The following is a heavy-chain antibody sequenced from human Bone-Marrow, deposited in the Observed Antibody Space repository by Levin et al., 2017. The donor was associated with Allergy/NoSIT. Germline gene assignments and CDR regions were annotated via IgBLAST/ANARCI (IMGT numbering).Heavy chain of an antibody. CDR2: IDYSGST. CDR1: GGSINSTSYY. V-gene: IGHV4-39*01. Sequence: ASETLSLTCSVSGGSINSTSYYWCWIRQPPGKGLEWIGRIDYSGSTHYNPSLKSRITMSVDTSKNQFSLRLSSVTSADTAAYYCARLNWGQPDAFDIWGQGSRVTVSS. D-gene: IGHD7-27*01. CDR3: ARLNWGQPDAFDI. J-gene: IGHJ3*02.